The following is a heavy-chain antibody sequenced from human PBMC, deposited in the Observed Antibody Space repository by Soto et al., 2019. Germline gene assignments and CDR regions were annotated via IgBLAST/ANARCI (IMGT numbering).Heavy chain of an antibody. CDR3: AKVTKRAAAGRYEYYKYGMDV. V-gene: IGHV3-23*01. J-gene: IGHJ6*02. CDR1: GFAFSTYA. CDR2: ISGSGGSS. Sequence: GGSLRLSCAAAGFAFSTYAMTWVRQAPGKGLEWVSVISGSGGSSYFAASVKGRFTISRDNSKNTLFLQMNGLRAEDTAVYYCAKVTKRAAAGRYEYYKYGMDVWGQGTTVTVSS. D-gene: IGHD6-13*01.